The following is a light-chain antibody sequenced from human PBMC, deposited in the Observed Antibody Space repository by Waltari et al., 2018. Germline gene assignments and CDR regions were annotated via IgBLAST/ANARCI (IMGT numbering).Light chain of an antibody. V-gene: IGLV2-23*01. CDR1: SSDIGSSIL. J-gene: IGLJ2*01. CDR3: SSYAASTTF. CDR2: AAN. Sequence: QSALTQPASVSGSPGQSITPSCTGTSSDIGSSILVSWYQQPPGKAPRLIIYAANRRPSGVSVRFSGAKSGKTASLTISGLQAKDEAHYYCSSYAASTTFFGGETKVTVL.